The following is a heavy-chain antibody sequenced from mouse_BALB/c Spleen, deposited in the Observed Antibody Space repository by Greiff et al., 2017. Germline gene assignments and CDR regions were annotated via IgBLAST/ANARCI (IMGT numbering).Heavy chain of an antibody. V-gene: IGHV5-6-3*01. CDR2: INSNGGST. J-gene: IGHJ3*01. CDR3: AGGLDY. Sequence: EVMLVESGGGLVQPGGSLKLSCAASGFTFSSYGMSWVRQTPDKRLELVATINSNGGSTSYPDSVRGRFTISRYNAKNTLYLQMSTMKSEDTAMYYCAGGLDYWGQGTLVTVSA. CDR1: GFTFSSYG.